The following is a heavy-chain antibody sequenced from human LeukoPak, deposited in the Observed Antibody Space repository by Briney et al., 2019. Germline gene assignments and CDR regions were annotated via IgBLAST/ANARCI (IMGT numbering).Heavy chain of an antibody. CDR2: MHPTGDST. Sequence: GASVKVSCKASGYTFTKYYMNWVRQAPGHGLEWMGIMHPTGDSTNYAQKFQGRVTLTRDTSTGTFYMELSSLTSEDTAVYYCARHDFDLPMIYSFFVHWGQGTLVTVSS. J-gene: IGHJ5*02. CDR3: ARHDFDLPMIYSFFVH. V-gene: IGHV1-46*01. D-gene: IGHD3-3*01. CDR1: GYTFTKYY.